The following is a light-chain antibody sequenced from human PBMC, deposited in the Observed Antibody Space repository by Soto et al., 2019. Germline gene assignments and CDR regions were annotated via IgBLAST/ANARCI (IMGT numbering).Light chain of an antibody. Sequence: QSVLTQPASVSGSPGQSVTISCTGTSSDVGSYDYVSWYQQHPGKAPKLIIYDVSKRPSGVPDRFSGSKSGNTASLTISGLQAEDEGEYFCCSYGGSYTPYVFGTGTKVTVL. V-gene: IGLV2-11*01. CDR2: DVS. CDR3: CSYGGSYTPYV. J-gene: IGLJ1*01. CDR1: SSDVGSYDY.